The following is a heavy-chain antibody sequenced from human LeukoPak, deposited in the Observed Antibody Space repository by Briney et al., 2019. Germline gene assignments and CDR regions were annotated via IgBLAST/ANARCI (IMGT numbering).Heavy chain of an antibody. CDR2: IRSKANSYAT. Sequence: HPGGSLRLSCAASGFTFSGSAMHWVRQASGKGLEWVGRIRSKANSYATAYAASEKGRITISRDDSKNTAYLQRNSLKTEDTAVYYCTRLTPSPSSWGQGTLVTVSS. J-gene: IGHJ5*02. CDR1: GFTFSGSA. D-gene: IGHD1-14*01. V-gene: IGHV3-73*01. CDR3: TRLTPSPSS.